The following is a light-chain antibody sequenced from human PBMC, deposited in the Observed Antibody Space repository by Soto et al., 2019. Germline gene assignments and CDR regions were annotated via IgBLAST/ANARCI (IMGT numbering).Light chain of an antibody. CDR1: QSVSSY. J-gene: IGKJ5*01. CDR2: DAS. Sequence: EIVLTQSPATLSLSPGERATLSCSARQSVSSYLAWYQQKPGQAPRLLIYDASNRATGIPARFSGSGSGTDFTLTISSLEPEDFADYYCQQRSTWPSIPFGQGTRLEIK. CDR3: QQRSTWPSIP. V-gene: IGKV3-11*01.